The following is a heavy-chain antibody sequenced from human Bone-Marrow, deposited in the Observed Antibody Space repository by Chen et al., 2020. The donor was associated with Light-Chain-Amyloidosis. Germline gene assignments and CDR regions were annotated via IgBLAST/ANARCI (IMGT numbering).Heavy chain of an antibody. D-gene: IGHD3-10*01. V-gene: IGHV4-39*02. Sequence: QLQLQESGPGLVKPSETLSLTCTVSGGSIINSNSYWGWNRQPPGKGLEWIGAIYYSGSTYYNPSLKSRLTISVDTSKNHFSLKLNSVTVADTAVYYCARRRGGENYYYGMDVWGQGTTVSVSS. J-gene: IGHJ6*01. CDR2: IYYSGST. CDR3: ARRRGGENYYYGMDV. CDR1: GGSIINSNSY.